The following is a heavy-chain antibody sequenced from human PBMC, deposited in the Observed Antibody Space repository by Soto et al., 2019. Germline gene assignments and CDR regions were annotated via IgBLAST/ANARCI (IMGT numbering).Heavy chain of an antibody. CDR3: ARTYDGSGPNSGGYGFDI. Sequence: SEILSLTCSVSGGSITSGSFYWGWIRQPPGKGLECIANIYYNGNTYYNPSLKSRVSISLDTSKNQFSLKLSSVTAADTAVFFCARTYDGSGPNSGGYGFDIWGKGTMVTVSS. V-gene: IGHV4-39*07. CDR2: IYYNGNT. J-gene: IGHJ3*02. D-gene: IGHD3-22*01. CDR1: GGSITSGSFY.